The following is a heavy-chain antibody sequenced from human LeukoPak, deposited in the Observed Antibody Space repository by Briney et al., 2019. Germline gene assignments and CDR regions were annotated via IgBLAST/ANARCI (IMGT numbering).Heavy chain of an antibody. CDR1: GYTFTSYD. Sequence: SVKVSFKASGYTFTSYDINWVRQAPGQGLEWMGRIIPIFGTANYAQKFQGRVTITTDESTSTAYMELSSLRSEDTAVYYCARGPGIAVAGHYYYYYMDVWGKGTTVTASS. V-gene: IGHV1-69*05. J-gene: IGHJ6*03. D-gene: IGHD6-19*01. CDR2: IIPIFGTA. CDR3: ARGPGIAVAGHYYYYYMDV.